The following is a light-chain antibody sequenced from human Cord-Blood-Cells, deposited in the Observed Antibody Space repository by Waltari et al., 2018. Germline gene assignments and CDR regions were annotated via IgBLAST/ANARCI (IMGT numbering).Light chain of an antibody. CDR2: EVS. Sequence: QSALTQPPSASGSPGQSVTIPCTGTSSDVGGYNYVPWYQQHPGKAPKLMIYEVSKRPSGVPDRFSGSKSGNPASLTVSGLQAEDEADYYCSSYAGSNVAFGTGTKVTVL. J-gene: IGLJ1*01. CDR1: SSDVGGYNY. V-gene: IGLV2-8*01. CDR3: SSYAGSNVA.